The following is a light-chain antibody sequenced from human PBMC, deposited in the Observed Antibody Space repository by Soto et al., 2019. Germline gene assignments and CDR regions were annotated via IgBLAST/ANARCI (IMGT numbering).Light chain of an antibody. CDR3: MQGTHWPIT. J-gene: IGKJ5*01. V-gene: IGKV2-30*01. CDR1: QGLLYSDGNTY. CDR2: QVS. Sequence: VVMTQSPLSLPVTLGQPASISCRSTQGLLYSDGNTYLNWFQQRPGQSPRRLIYQVSNRDSGVPDRFSGSGSGTDFTLKITWVEAEDVGVYYCMQGTHWPITFGQGTRLEIK.